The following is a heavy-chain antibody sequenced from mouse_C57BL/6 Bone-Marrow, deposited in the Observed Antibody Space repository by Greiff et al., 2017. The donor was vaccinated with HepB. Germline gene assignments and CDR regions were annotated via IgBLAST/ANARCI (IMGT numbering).Heavy chain of an antibody. CDR3: ARRAGAIYAMYY. Sequence: VQLQQPGAELVKPGASVKLSCKASGYTFTSYWMHWVKQRPGQGLEWIGMIHPNSGSTNYNEKFKSKATLTVDKSSSTAYMQLSSLTSEDSAVYCCARRAGAIYAMYYWGQRTSVTVSS. V-gene: IGHV1-64*01. CDR1: GYTFTSYW. CDR2: IHPNSGST. D-gene: IGHD3-3*01. J-gene: IGHJ4*01.